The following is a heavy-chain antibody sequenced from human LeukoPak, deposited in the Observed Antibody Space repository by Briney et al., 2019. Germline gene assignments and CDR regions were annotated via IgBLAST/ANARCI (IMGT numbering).Heavy chain of an antibody. V-gene: IGHV1-69*05. J-gene: IGHJ6*03. CDR1: GGTFSSYA. CDR2: IIPIFGTA. Sequence: SVKVSCKASGGTFSSYAISWVRQAPGQGLEWMGRIIPIFGTANYAQKFQGRVTITTDESTSTAYMELSGLRSDDTAVYYCARGVNGGNFWIDYMDVWGKGTTVTVSS. D-gene: IGHD4-23*01. CDR3: ARGVNGGNFWIDYMDV.